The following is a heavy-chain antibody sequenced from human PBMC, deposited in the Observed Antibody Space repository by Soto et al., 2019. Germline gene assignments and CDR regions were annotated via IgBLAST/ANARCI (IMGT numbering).Heavy chain of an antibody. Sequence: EVQLLESGGGLVQPGGSLRLSCAASGFTFSSYAMSWVRQAPGTGLEWVSAISGSGGRTYYADSVKGRFTISRDNSKNTLYLQMNSLRAEDTAVYYCANGMVVIEGDYLGQGTLGTVSS. CDR1: GFTFSSYA. J-gene: IGHJ4*02. V-gene: IGHV3-23*01. CDR2: ISGSGGRT. D-gene: IGHD3-16*02. CDR3: ANGMVVIEGDY.